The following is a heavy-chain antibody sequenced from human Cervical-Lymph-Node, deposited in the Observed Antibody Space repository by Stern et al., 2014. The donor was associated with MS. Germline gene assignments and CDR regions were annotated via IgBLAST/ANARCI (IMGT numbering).Heavy chain of an antibody. CDR3: ARDSTAWSPSFDY. CDR1: GGSISGYY. Sequence: VQLEESGPGLVKPSETLSLTCAVSGGSISGYYWNWIRPSPGKGLEWIGSVYYSGKTNYNPSLNGRVTISLDTSKSQFSLRLSSVTAGDTAVYYCARDSTAWSPSFDYWGQGTLVTVSS. CDR2: VYYSGKT. J-gene: IGHJ4*02. D-gene: IGHD1-1*01. V-gene: IGHV4-59*01.